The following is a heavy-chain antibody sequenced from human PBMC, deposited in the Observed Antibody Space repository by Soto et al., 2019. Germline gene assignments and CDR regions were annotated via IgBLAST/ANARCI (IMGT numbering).Heavy chain of an antibody. D-gene: IGHD1-26*01. J-gene: IGHJ4*02. V-gene: IGHV3-74*01. CDR1: GLTFSGYW. Sequence: GGPLRLSCAASGLTFSGYWLHWVRQVPGKGLVWVSRIKGDGSSTSYADSVKGRFTISRDNAKNTLYLQMNSLRAEDTAVYYCARDPFGATTYWGQGTLVTVSS. CDR2: IKGDGSST. CDR3: ARDPFGATTY.